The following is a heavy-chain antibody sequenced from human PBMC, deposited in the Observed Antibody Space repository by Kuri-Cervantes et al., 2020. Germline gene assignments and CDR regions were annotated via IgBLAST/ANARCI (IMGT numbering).Heavy chain of an antibody. Sequence: GGSLRLSCAASGFAFSSYAMHWVRQAPGKGLDWVAAISYDGTPEYYVDSVKGRFTISRDNAKNSLYLQMNSLRAEDTAVYYCARDPPTVNDYWGQGTLVTVSS. V-gene: IGHV3-30*03. CDR2: ISYDGTPE. CDR3: ARDPPTVNDY. J-gene: IGHJ4*02. CDR1: GFAFSSYA. D-gene: IGHD4-17*01.